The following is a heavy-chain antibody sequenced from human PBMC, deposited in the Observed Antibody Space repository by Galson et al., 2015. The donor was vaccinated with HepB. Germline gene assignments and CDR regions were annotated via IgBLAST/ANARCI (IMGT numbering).Heavy chain of an antibody. D-gene: IGHD3-22*01. Sequence: SLRLSCAASGFTFGSYEMNWVRQAPGKGLEWVSYISSSGSTIYYADSVKGRFTISRDNAKNSLYLQMNSLRAEDTAVYYCARVGYYDSSGYREDYWGQGTLVTVSS. V-gene: IGHV3-48*03. CDR1: GFTFGSYE. J-gene: IGHJ4*02. CDR3: ARVGYYDSSGYREDY. CDR2: ISSSGSTI.